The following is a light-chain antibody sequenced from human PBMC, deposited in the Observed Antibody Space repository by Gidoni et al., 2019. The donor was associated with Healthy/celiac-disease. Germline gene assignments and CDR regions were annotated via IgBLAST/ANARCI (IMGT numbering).Light chain of an antibody. J-gene: IGKJ2*01. CDR3: QQYGSSPRVT. V-gene: IGKV3-20*01. CDR2: GAS. Sequence: SLSPGERATLSCRASQSVSSSYLAWYQQKPGQAPRHLIYGASSRAPGIPDRFSGSGSGTDFTLTISRLEPEDYAVYYCQQYGSSPRVTFGQGTKLEIK. CDR1: QSVSSSY.